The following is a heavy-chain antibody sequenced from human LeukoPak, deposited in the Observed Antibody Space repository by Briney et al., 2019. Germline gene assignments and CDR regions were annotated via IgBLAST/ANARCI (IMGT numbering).Heavy chain of an antibody. Sequence: SETLSLTCTVSGGSISSGGYYWSWIRQHPGKGLEWIGYIYYSGSTYYNPSLKSRVTISVDTSKNQFSLKLSSVTAADTAVYYCARNKLGYCSGGSCYSRYFDYWGQGTLVTVSS. CDR1: GGSISSGGYY. J-gene: IGHJ4*02. V-gene: IGHV4-31*03. CDR3: ARNKLGYCSGGSCYSRYFDY. CDR2: IYYSGST. D-gene: IGHD2-15*01.